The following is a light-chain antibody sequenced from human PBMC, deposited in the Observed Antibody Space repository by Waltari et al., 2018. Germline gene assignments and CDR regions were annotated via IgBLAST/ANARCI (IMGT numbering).Light chain of an antibody. Sequence: EIVLTQSPGTLSLSPGERATLSCRASQSVSRSYLAWYQQKPGQAPRLLIYGASSRATGIPVRFSGSGSGTDFTLTISRLEPEDFAVYYCQQYGNSPITFGQGTRLEIK. J-gene: IGKJ5*01. CDR2: GAS. CDR3: QQYGNSPIT. V-gene: IGKV3-20*01. CDR1: QSVSRSY.